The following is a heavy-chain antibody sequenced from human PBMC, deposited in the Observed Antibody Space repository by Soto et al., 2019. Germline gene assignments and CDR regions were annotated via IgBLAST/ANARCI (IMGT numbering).Heavy chain of an antibody. CDR2: IIPIFGTA. D-gene: IGHD3-3*02. Sequence: SVKVSCKASGGNFRSYAISWERQAPGQGLEWMGGIIPIFGTANYAQKFQGRVTITADESTSTAYMELSSLRSEVTAVYYCARELDPNWFDRWGQGTLGTVSS. V-gene: IGHV1-69*13. CDR3: ARELDPNWFDR. J-gene: IGHJ5*02. CDR1: GGNFRSYA.